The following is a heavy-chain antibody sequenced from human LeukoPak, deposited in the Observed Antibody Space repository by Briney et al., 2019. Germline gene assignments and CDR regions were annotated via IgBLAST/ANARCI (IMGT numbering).Heavy chain of an antibody. CDR1: GYTFTSYY. J-gene: IGHJ4*02. CDR2: IIPILGIA. D-gene: IGHD3-22*01. CDR3: ARVSGYYDSSGYPFFDY. V-gene: IGHV1-69*04. Sequence: SVKVSCKASGYTFTSYYMHWVRQAPGQGLEWMGRIIPILGIANYAQKFQGRVTITADKSTSTAYMELSSLRSEDTAVYYCARVSGYYDSSGYPFFDYWGQGTLVTVSS.